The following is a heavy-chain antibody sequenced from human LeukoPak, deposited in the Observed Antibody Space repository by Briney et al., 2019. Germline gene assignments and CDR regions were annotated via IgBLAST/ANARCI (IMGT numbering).Heavy chain of an antibody. CDR2: ISAYNGNT. CDR1: GYTFTSYG. Sequence: ASVKVSCRASGYTFTSYGISWVRQAPGQGLEWMGWISAYNGNTNYAQKLQGRVTMTTDTSTSAAYMELRSLRSDDTAVYYCARVNGYSYGLNWYFDLWGRGTLVTVSS. D-gene: IGHD5-18*01. V-gene: IGHV1-18*04. J-gene: IGHJ2*01. CDR3: ARVNGYSYGLNWYFDL.